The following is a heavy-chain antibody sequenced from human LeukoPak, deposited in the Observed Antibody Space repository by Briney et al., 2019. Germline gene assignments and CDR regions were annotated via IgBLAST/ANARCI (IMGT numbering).Heavy chain of an antibody. V-gene: IGHV4-59*08. CDR2: NTGSGST. J-gene: IGHJ4*02. Sequence: PSETLSLTCTVSGGSISPYYWSWIRQPPGKGLEWIGYNTGSGSTSHNPSLKSRVTISVDTSKNQFSLNLNSVTAADTAVYYCARHAVYAGSGWAFDFWGQGTLVTVFS. D-gene: IGHD6-19*01. CDR3: ARHAVYAGSGWAFDF. CDR1: GGSISPYY.